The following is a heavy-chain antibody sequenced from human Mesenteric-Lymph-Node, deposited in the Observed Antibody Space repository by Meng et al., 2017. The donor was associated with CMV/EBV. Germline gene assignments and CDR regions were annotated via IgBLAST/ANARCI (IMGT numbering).Heavy chain of an antibody. J-gene: IGHJ4*02. Sequence: GESLKISCMTSEFTFSNYWMNWVRQAPGKGLEWVAHINEDGSEKNYVDSVRGRFTISRDNAKNLLYLQMNSLRGEDTAVYYCAREGDQNRDFNYGPLGYWGQGALVTVYS. CDR2: INEDGSEK. V-gene: IGHV3-7*01. CDR1: EFTFSNYW. CDR3: AREGDQNRDFNYGPLGY. D-gene: IGHD3/OR15-3a*01.